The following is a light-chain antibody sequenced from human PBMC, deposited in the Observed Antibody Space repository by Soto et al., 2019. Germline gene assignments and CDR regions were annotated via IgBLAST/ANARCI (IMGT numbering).Light chain of an antibody. V-gene: IGKV1-5*01. CDR1: QSISSW. J-gene: IGKJ1*01. Sequence: DIQMTQSPSTLSASVGDRVTITCRASQSISSWLAWYQQKPXKAPKLLIYDASSLESGVPSRFSGSGSGTEFTLTISSLQPDDFATYYCQQYNSPTTWTFGQGTKVEIK. CDR3: QQYNSPTTWT. CDR2: DAS.